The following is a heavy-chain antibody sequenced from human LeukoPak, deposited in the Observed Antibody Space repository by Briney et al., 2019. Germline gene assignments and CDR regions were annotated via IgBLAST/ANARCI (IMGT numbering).Heavy chain of an antibody. D-gene: IGHD3-16*01. Sequence: SQTLSLTCTVSGGSISSGDYYWSWIRQPPGEGLEWIGYIYYSGSTYYTPSLKSRVTISVDTSKNQFSLKLSSVTAADTAVYYCARRGNWGFFDYWGQGTLVTVSS. CDR3: ARRGNWGFFDY. CDR2: IYYSGST. CDR1: GGSISSGDYY. J-gene: IGHJ4*02. V-gene: IGHV4-30-4*08.